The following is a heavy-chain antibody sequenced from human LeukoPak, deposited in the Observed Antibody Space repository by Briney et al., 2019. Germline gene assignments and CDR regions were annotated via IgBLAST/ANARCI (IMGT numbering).Heavy chain of an antibody. CDR2: FDAEDGET. J-gene: IGHJ4*02. V-gene: IGHV1-24*01. CDR3: ATGGQGGGWYTN. Sequence: ASVKVSCKVSVYTLTELSMHWVRQAPGKRLEWMGGFDAEDGETIYAPNFQGRVTMPEHTSTDTAYMELSSLRSEDTAVYYCATGGQGGGWYTNWGQGTLVTVSP. CDR1: VYTLTELS. D-gene: IGHD6-19*01.